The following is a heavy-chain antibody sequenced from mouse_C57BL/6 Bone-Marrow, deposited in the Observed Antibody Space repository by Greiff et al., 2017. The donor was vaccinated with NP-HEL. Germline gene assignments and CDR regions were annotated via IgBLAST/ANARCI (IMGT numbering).Heavy chain of an antibody. CDR3: ARRRRRRHYYAMDY. CDR2: INPSSGYT. J-gene: IGHJ4*01. V-gene: IGHV1-4*01. D-gene: IGHD2-12*01. Sequence: QVQLQQSGAELARPGASVKMSCKASGYTFTSYTMHWVKQRPGQGLEWIGYINPSSGYTKYNQKFKDKATLTADKSSSIAYMQLSSLTSEDSAVYYCARRRRRRHYYAMDYWGQGTSVTVSS. CDR1: GYTFTSYT.